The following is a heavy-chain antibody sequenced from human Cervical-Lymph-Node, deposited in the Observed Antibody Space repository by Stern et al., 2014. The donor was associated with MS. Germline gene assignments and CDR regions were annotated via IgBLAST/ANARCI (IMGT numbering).Heavy chain of an antibody. D-gene: IGHD2-8*01. J-gene: IGHJ5*02. Sequence: QLVQSGSELKKPGASVKISCKASGYNFRNYAMNWVRQAPGRGLEWMGWINTNTGNPLYAQGFTGRFVFSLDTSVSTAYLKISSLKTEDTAMYYCASRGAGEFGVSPTGSWGQGTLVTVSS. CDR1: GYNFRNYA. CDR3: ASRGAGEFGVSPTGS. V-gene: IGHV7-4-1*02. CDR2: INTNTGNP.